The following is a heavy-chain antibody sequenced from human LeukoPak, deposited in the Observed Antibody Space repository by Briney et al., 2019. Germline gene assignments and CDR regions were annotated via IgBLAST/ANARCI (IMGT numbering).Heavy chain of an antibody. CDR3: ARGRVLGPMYYYGMDV. CDR2: IYYSGST. V-gene: IGHV4-59*01. CDR1: GGSISSYY. J-gene: IGHJ6*02. Sequence: SETLSLTCTVSGGSISSYYWSWIRQPPGKGLEWIGYIYYSGSTNYNPSLKSRVTISVDTSKNQFSLKLSSVTAADTAVYYCARGRVLGPMYYYGMDVWGQGTTVTVSS.